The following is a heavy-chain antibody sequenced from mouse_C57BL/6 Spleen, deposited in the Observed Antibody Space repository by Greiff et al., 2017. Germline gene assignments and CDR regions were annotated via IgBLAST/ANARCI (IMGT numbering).Heavy chain of an antibody. J-gene: IGHJ4*01. CDR3: ARFPAYDGYIRYAMDY. V-gene: IGHV1-7*01. Sequence: QVQLKESGAELAKPGASVKLSCKASGYTFTSYWMHWVKQRPGQGLEWIGYINPSSGYTKYNQKFKDKATLTADKSSSTAYMQLSSLTYEDSAVYYCARFPAYDGYIRYAMDYWGQGTSVTVSS. CDR1: GYTFTSYW. CDR2: INPSSGYT. D-gene: IGHD2-3*01.